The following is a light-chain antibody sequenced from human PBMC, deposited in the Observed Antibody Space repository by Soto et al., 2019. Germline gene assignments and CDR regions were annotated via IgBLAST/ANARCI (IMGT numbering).Light chain of an antibody. V-gene: IGKV4-1*01. Sequence: DIVMTQSPDSLSVSLGERATINCKASRSLLHNSNKENHCAWYQQKPGQPPKLLIYWSSTRESGVPDRFTGSGSETDFSLTISGLQAEDVAVYFCHQYYSVPLTFGGGTNVEIK. CDR1: RSLLHNSNKENH. CDR2: WSS. J-gene: IGKJ4*01. CDR3: HQYYSVPLT.